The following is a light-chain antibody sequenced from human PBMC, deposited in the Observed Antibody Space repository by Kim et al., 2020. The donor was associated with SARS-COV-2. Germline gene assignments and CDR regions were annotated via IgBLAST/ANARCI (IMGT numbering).Light chain of an antibody. CDR3: CSFAGSHILV. J-gene: IGLJ2*01. Sequence: GQPVTISGTGSGSDIGDPNYVSWYQQHPGNVPKLIIYAVTRRPSGVPDRFSGSKSGNTASLTISGLQAEDEADYFCCSFAGSHILVFGGGTQLTVL. V-gene: IGLV2-11*01. CDR2: AVT. CDR1: GSDIGDPNY.